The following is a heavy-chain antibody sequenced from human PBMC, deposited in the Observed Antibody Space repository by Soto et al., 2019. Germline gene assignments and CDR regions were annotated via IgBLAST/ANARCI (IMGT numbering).Heavy chain of an antibody. Sequence: QVQLVESGGGVVQPGRSLRLSCAASGFTFSSYAMHWVRQAPGKGLEWVAVISYDGSNKYYADSVKGRFTISRDNSKNTLYLQMNSLRAEDTAVYYCARDLAAAGSPDPTYYYGMDVWGKGTTVTVSS. CDR1: GFTFSSYA. CDR2: ISYDGSNK. J-gene: IGHJ6*04. CDR3: ARDLAAAGSPDPTYYYGMDV. V-gene: IGHV3-30-3*01. D-gene: IGHD6-13*01.